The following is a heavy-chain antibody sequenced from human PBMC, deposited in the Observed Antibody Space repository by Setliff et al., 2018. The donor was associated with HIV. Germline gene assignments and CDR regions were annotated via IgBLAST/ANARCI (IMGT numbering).Heavy chain of an antibody. CDR3: TRQSPVAGSGAFDI. Sequence: SETLSLTCTVSGDSISSGGYYWSWIRQPAGQGLEWIGRIYTSGNTNCNPSTNYNPSLKSRITISLETSRNQFSLRVTSVTATDTAVYYCTRQSPVAGSGAFDIWGQGTMVT. J-gene: IGHJ3*02. CDR2: IYTSGNTNCNPST. D-gene: IGHD6-19*01. CDR1: GDSISSGGYY. V-gene: IGHV4-61*02.